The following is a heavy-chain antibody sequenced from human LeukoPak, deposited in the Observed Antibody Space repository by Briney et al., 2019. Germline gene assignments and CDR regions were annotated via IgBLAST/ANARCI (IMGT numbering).Heavy chain of an antibody. J-gene: IGHJ5*02. D-gene: IGHD2/OR15-2a*01. CDR1: GGTFSSYA. Sequence: ASVKVSCKASGGTFSSYAISWVRQAPGQGLEWMGGIIPIFGTANYAQKFQGRVTITTDESTSTAYMELSSLRSEDTAVYYCARSLNSWFDPWGQGTPVTVSS. V-gene: IGHV1-69*05. CDR2: IIPIFGTA. CDR3: ARSLNSWFDP.